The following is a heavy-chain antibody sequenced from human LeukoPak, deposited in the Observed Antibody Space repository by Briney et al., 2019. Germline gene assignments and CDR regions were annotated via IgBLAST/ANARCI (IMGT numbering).Heavy chain of an antibody. CDR2: IIPIFGTA. CDR1: GGTFSSYA. J-gene: IGHJ4*02. Sequence: SVKVSCKASGGTFSSYAISWVRQAPGHGLEWMGGIIPIFGTANYAQKFQGRVTITADESTSTAYMELSSLRSEDTAVYYCARKGSGILTGYYDYWGQGTLVTVSS. D-gene: IGHD3-9*01. CDR3: ARKGSGILTGYYDY. V-gene: IGHV1-69*13.